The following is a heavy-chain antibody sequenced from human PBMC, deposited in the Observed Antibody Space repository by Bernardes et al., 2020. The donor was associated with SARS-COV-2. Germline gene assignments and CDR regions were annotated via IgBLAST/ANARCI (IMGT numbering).Heavy chain of an antibody. V-gene: IGHV3-23*01. CDR3: AKTISPHLPPWYGMDA. J-gene: IGHJ6*02. Sequence: GGSLRLSWPASGFPFSNYAMTWFRQPPGRGLEWVSGFGNGGLAKNYADSVKGRFTISRDSSKNTLYLQMNSLRADDTAVYYCAKTISPHLPPWYGMDAWGQGTTVTVSS. CDR2: FGNGGLAK. CDR1: GFPFSNYA.